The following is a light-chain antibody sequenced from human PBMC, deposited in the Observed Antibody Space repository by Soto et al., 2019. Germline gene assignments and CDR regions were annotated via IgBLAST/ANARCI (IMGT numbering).Light chain of an antibody. CDR2: WAS. V-gene: IGKV4-1*01. CDR1: QSVLKRSNNKIY. Sequence: DIVMTQTPDSLALSLAERATINCKSTQSVLKRSNNKIYVAWYQQKPGQPPNLLINWASTRESGVPDRFSGSGSGTDVTLANSNLQAEEVAGYYYQQYDGVPYTFGRGTKVEIK. CDR3: QQYDGVPYT. J-gene: IGKJ2*01.